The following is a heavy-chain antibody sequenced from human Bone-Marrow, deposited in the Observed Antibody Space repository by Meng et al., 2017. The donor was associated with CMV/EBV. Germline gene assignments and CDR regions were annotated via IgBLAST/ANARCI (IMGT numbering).Heavy chain of an antibody. CDR1: GFTFSSYS. J-gene: IGHJ4*02. CDR3: ARLYCSSTSCQDY. V-gene: IGHV3-21*01. Sequence: GESLKISCAASGFTFSSYSMNWVRQAPGKGLEWVSSISSSSSYIYYADSVKGRFTISRDNAKNSLYLQMNSLRADDTAVYYCARLYCSSTSCQDYWGQGTLVTSSS. D-gene: IGHD2-2*01. CDR2: ISSSSSYI.